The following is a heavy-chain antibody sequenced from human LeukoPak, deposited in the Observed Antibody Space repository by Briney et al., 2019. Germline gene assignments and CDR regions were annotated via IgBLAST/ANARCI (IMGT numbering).Heavy chain of an antibody. D-gene: IGHD1-26*01. CDR2: ITSSSTNI. CDR1: GFTFSSYG. J-gene: IGHJ4*02. Sequence: GGSLRLSCAASGFTFSSYGMHWVRQAPGKGLEWVSHITSSSTNIYYADSVKGRFTISRDNAKNALSLQMNSLRDEDTAVYYCATSGDYYLKYWGQGTLVTVSS. CDR3: ATSGDYYLKY. V-gene: IGHV3-48*02.